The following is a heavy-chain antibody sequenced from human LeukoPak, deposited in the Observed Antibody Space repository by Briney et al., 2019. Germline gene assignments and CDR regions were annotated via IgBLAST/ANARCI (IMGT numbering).Heavy chain of an antibody. D-gene: IGHD3-22*01. J-gene: IGHJ3*02. CDR2: IWYDGSNK. Sequence: PGRSLRLSCAASGFTFSSYGMHWVRQAPGKGLEWVAVIWYDGSNKYCADSVKGRFTISRDNSKNTLYLQMNSLRAEDTAVYYCAKDGLNYYDSSGYYYAFDIWGQGTMVTVSS. CDR3: AKDGLNYYDSSGYYYAFDI. CDR1: GFTFSSYG. V-gene: IGHV3-33*06.